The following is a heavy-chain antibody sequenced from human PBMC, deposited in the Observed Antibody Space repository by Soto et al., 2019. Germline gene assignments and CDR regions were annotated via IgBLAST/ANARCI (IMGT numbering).Heavy chain of an antibody. CDR3: ATDSNYDVSNSF. CDR1: GGTLNNYA. Sequence: VTVSCKASGGTLNNYAINWVRQAPGQGLEWMGGILPVSAPPDYAQKFQGRVSITADHSTSTVYMELSRLKSDDTAVYFCATDSNYDVSNSFWGQGTLVTVSS. J-gene: IGHJ4*02. CDR2: ILPVSAPP. D-gene: IGHD3-3*01. V-gene: IGHV1-69*13.